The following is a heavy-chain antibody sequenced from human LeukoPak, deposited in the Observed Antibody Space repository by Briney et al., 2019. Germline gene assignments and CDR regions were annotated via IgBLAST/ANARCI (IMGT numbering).Heavy chain of an antibody. J-gene: IGHJ4*02. CDR1: GYTCTSYG. Sequence: ASVKVSCKASGYTCTSYGISWVRQAPGQGLEWMGWISAYNGNTNYAQKLQGRVTMTTDTSTSTAYMELRSLRSDDTAVYYCASDGQDSSEEGFDYWGQGTLVTVSS. V-gene: IGHV1-18*01. CDR2: ISAYNGNT. D-gene: IGHD6-19*01. CDR3: ASDGQDSSEEGFDY.